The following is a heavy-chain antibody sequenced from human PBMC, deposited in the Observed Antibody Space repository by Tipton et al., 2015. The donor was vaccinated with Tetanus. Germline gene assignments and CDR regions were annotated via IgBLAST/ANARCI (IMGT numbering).Heavy chain of an antibody. V-gene: IGHV4-34*01. Sequence: TLSLTCAVSGGSFSDYYWTWIRQSPGKGLEWIGEINHGGSTNHNPSLKSRVTLSVDTSKNQISLKLSSVTAADTAVYYCARRSYCSSSRCFDAFDLWGQGTMVTVSS. CDR2: INHGGST. D-gene: IGHD2-2*01. CDR3: ARRSYCSSSRCFDAFDL. CDR1: GGSFSDYY. J-gene: IGHJ3*01.